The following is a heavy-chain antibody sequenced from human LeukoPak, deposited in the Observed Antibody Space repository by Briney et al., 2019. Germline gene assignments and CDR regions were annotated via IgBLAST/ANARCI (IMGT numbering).Heavy chain of an antibody. J-gene: IGHJ4*02. CDR1: GFNFDNFA. CDR2: IYSGGDT. D-gene: IGHD3-9*01. Sequence: GGSLRLSCVVSGFNFDNFAMHWVRQPLGKGLEWVSLIYSGGDTYYADSVKGRFTISRDTSKNTVYLHMNSLRPDDTATYYCARAILLTGSEYYFDSWGQGTLVTVSS. CDR3: ARAILLTGSEYYFDS. V-gene: IGHV3-53*01.